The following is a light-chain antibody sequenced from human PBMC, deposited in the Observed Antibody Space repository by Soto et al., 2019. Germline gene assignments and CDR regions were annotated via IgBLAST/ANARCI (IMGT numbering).Light chain of an antibody. V-gene: IGLV2-14*01. J-gene: IGLJ3*02. CDR2: EVS. CDR1: SSDVGGYNY. Sequence: QSALTQPASVSGSPGQSIAISCTGTSSDVGGYNYVSWYQHHPGKAPKLMIYEVSNRPSGVSDRFSGSKSGNTASLTISGLQAEDEADYYCNSYTSSSTGVFGGGTKLTVL. CDR3: NSYTSSSTGV.